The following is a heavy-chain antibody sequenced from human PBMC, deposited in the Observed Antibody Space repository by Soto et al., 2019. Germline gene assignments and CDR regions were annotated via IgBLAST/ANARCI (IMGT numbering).Heavy chain of an antibody. CDR2: INWNSETV. Sequence: SLRFSCATSGFTFDDYAMHWVRQIPGKGLEWVSGINWNSETVGYADSVKGRFTISRDSAKNSLYLQMTTLRPEDTALYFCARDQDLGGYDLRPMYGLDVWGQGTTVTVSS. J-gene: IGHJ6*02. D-gene: IGHD5-12*01. V-gene: IGHV3-9*01. CDR1: GFTFDDYA. CDR3: ARDQDLGGYDLRPMYGLDV.